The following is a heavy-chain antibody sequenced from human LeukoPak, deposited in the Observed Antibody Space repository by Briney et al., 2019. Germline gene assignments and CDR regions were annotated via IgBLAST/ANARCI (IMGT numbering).Heavy chain of an antibody. CDR2: LYYSGSI. V-gene: IGHV4-59*01. Sequence: SETLSLTCNVSGDSINTYYWSWIRQPPGRGLEWVAYLYYSGSINYNPSLKSRVTISVDTSKNQFSLRLSSVTAADTAVYYCARLQYSSSSANFDYWGQGTLVTVSS. D-gene: IGHD6-6*01. J-gene: IGHJ4*02. CDR3: ARLQYSSSSANFDY. CDR1: GDSINTYY.